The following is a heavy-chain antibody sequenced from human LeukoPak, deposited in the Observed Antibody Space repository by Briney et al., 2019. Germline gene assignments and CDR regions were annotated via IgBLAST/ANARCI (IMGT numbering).Heavy chain of an antibody. CDR2: IYTSGST. D-gene: IGHD3-3*01. J-gene: IGHJ4*02. CDR1: GGSISSGSYY. Sequence: SQTLSLACTVSGGSISSGSYYWSWIRQPAGKGLEWIGRIYTSGSTNYNPSLKSRVTISVDTSKNQFSLKLSSVTAAGTAVYYCASTPYDFWSGYGGLDYWGQGTLVTVSS. V-gene: IGHV4-61*02. CDR3: ASTPYDFWSGYGGLDY.